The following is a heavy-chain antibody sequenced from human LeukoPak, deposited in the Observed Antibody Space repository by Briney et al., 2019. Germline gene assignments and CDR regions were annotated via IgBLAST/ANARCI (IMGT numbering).Heavy chain of an antibody. D-gene: IGHD6-19*01. CDR3: AKDQPEATGGWPFDY. Sequence: GGSLRLSCAASGFTFSSYAMSWVRQAPGQGLEWVSAITGSGGSTYYADSVKGRFTISRDNSQNTLYLQMNSLGAEHTAIYYCAKDQPEATGGWPFDYWGQGTLFTVSS. CDR1: GFTFSSYA. CDR2: ITGSGGST. J-gene: IGHJ4*02. V-gene: IGHV3-23*01.